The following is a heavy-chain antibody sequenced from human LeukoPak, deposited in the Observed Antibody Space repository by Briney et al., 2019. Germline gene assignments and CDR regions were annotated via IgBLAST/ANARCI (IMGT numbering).Heavy chain of an antibody. CDR2: IYYSGST. D-gene: IGHD6-13*01. Sequence: SETLSLTRTVSGGSISSYYWSWIRQPPGKGLEWIGYIYYSGSTNYNPSLESRVTISLDTSKNQFSLKLSSVTAADTAVYYCARRGLAAAGTGAGMDVWGQGTTVTVSS. CDR1: GGSISSYY. V-gene: IGHV4-59*08. J-gene: IGHJ6*02. CDR3: ARRGLAAAGTGAGMDV.